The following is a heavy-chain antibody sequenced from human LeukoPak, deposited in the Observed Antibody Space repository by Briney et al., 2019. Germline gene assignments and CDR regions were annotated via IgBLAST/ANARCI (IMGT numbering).Heavy chain of an antibody. D-gene: IGHD6-19*01. CDR3: ARRAYSSGWYVVYFDY. V-gene: IGHV5-51*01. Sequence: GESLKISCKGSGYSFTSYWIGWVRQMPGKGLEWKGIIYPGDSDTRYSPSFQGQVTISADKSISTAYLQWSSLKASDTAMYYCARRAYSSGWYVVYFDYWGQGTLVTVSS. J-gene: IGHJ4*02. CDR2: IYPGDSDT. CDR1: GYSFTSYW.